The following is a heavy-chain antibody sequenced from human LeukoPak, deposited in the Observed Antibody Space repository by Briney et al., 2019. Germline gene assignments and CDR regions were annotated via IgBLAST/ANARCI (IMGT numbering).Heavy chain of an antibody. Sequence: KPSETLSLTCTVSGGSISSSSYYWGWIRQPPGKGLEWIGSIYYSGNTYYNPSLKSRVTISVDTSKNQFSLKVNSVTAADTAVYYCARTKPLDPFDFWGQGTLVTVSS. CDR2: IYYSGNT. CDR3: ARTKPLDPFDF. J-gene: IGHJ3*01. V-gene: IGHV4-39*07. CDR1: GGSISSSSYY.